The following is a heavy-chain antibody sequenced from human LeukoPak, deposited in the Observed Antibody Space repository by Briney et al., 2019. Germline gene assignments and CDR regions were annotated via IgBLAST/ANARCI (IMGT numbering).Heavy chain of an antibody. CDR1: GYTFTSKW. CDR2: ISPSGEST. J-gene: IGHJ5*02. V-gene: IGHV1-46*01. Sequence: SVKVSCNAFGYTFTSKWMHCVRQPPGQGPEWMGVISPSGESTTYAQKFQGRVTLTRDTSTSTDYLELSSLRSEDTAVYYCARDNSVRDEAWWFNPWGQGTLVTVSS. CDR3: ARDNSVRDEAWWFNP. D-gene: IGHD5-24*01.